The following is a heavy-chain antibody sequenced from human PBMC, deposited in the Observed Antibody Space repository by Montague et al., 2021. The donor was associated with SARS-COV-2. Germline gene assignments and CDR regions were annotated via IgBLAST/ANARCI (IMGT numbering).Heavy chain of an antibody. CDR2: ISDSGST. CDR1: GGSISSFY. Sequence: SETLSLTCTVSGGSISSFYWSWFRQPPGKGLEWIGCISDSGSTNYNPSLTSRVTMSVDTSKNQFSLKVNSVTAADTAVYYCARHYSATLPAVYWGQGTLVTVS. V-gene: IGHV4-59*08. CDR3: ARHYSATLPAVY. J-gene: IGHJ4*02. D-gene: IGHD2-15*01.